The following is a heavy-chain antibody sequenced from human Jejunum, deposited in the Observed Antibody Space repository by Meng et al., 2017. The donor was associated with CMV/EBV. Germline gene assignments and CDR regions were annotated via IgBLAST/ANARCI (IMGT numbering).Heavy chain of an antibody. J-gene: IGHJ2*01. CDR2: IWNDGTTK. CDR1: GFTFNNFP. V-gene: IGHV3-33*06. Sequence: GFTFNNFPIHWVRQAPGKGLEWVAVIWNDGTTKYYADSVKGRFTISRDNSKNTLYVQMNSLRAEDTAVYYCAKERVFGYWYFDLWGRGTLVTVSS. CDR3: AKERVFGYWYFDL. D-gene: IGHD3-3*01.